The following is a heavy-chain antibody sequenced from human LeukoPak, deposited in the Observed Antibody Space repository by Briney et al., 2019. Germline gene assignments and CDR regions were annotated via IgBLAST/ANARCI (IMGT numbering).Heavy chain of an antibody. D-gene: IGHD1-26*01. CDR2: MNPNSGNT. Sequence: ASVKVSCKASGYTFTSYDINWLRQATGQGLEWMGWMNPNSGNTGYAQKFQGRVTITRNTYISTAYMELSSLRSEDTAVYYCARWEDTGAFDIWGQGTMVTVSS. CDR1: GYTFTSYD. J-gene: IGHJ3*02. CDR3: ARWEDTGAFDI. V-gene: IGHV1-8*03.